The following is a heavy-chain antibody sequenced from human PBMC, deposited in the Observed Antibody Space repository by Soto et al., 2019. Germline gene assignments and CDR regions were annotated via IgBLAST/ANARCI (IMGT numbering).Heavy chain of an antibody. J-gene: IGHJ4*02. V-gene: IGHV3-73*01. CDR1: GFIFSGSA. Sequence: EVQLVESGGGLVQPGGSLKLSCAASGFIFSGSAVHWVRQASGKGLEWVGRILSKAGNYATSYPASMNGRFTISRDESENTAFLQMNSLKTEDTAVYYCIRGGSPYYYDYWGQGTLVAVSS. CDR2: ILSKAGNYAT. CDR3: IRGGSPYYYDY.